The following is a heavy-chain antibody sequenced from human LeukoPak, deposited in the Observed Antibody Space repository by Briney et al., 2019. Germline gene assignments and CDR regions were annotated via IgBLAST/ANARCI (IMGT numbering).Heavy chain of an antibody. J-gene: IGHJ4*02. D-gene: IGHD4-17*01. CDR1: GGSISTYY. CDR3: ERGGAYASPIGS. CDR2: IYHSGST. V-gene: IGHV4-59*01. Sequence: SETLSLTCTLSGGSISTYYWSSIRQPPGKGLEWIGYIYHSGSTNYNPSLQSRVTISVDTSKNQFSLKLSSVTAADTAVYYCERGGAYASPIGSWGQGALVTVCS.